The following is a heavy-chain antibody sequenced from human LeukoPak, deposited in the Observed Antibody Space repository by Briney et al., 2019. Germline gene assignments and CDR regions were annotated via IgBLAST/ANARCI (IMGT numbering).Heavy chain of an antibody. CDR2: INPNSGGT. CDR3: ARVHSGYGNYFDY. D-gene: IGHD5-12*01. Sequence: GASVKVSCKASGYTFTGYYMHWVRQAPGQGLEWMGWINPNSGGTNYAQKFQGRVTMTRDTSISTAYMELSSLRSEDTAVYYCARVHSGYGNYFDYWGQGTLVTVSS. J-gene: IGHJ4*02. CDR1: GYTFTGYY. V-gene: IGHV1-2*02.